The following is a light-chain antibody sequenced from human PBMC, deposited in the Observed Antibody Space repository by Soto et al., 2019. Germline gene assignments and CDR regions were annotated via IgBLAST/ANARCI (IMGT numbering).Light chain of an antibody. V-gene: IGKV1-5*03. J-gene: IGKJ2*01. CDR2: WAS. CDR3: QHYGSYGVT. Sequence: DIQMTQSPSTLSASVGDRVTITCRASQSISSWLAWYQQKPGKAPKLLIYWASSLQSGVPSRFSGSGSGTEFTLTISSLQPDDFATYCCQHYGSYGVTFGQGTKLEIK. CDR1: QSISSW.